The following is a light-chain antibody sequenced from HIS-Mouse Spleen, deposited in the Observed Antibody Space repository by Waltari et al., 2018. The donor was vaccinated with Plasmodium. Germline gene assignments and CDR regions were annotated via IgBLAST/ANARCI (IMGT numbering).Light chain of an antibody. CDR1: ALPNKY. J-gene: IGLJ3*02. CDR2: EDS. V-gene: IGLV3-10*01. CDR3: YATDSSGNHRV. Sequence: SYELTQPPSVSVSPGQTARITCSGDALPNKYAYWYQQKSGRAPVLVLYEDSKRPPGIHERFYGSSSGTMATLTISGAQVDDEADYYCYATDSSGNHRVFGGGTKLTVL.